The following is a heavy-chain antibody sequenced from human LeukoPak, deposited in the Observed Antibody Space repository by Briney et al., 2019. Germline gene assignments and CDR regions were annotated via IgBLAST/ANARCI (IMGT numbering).Heavy chain of an antibody. Sequence: GGSLRLSCAASGFTFSDHYLDWVRQAPGKGLEWVGRSRSKTNRYTTQYAASVKGRFTISRDDSKNSLYLQMNSLRAEDTAVYYCARDHDRYCSGGSCSEFDYWGQGTLVTVSS. J-gene: IGHJ4*02. CDR3: ARDHDRYCSGGSCSEFDY. D-gene: IGHD2-15*01. V-gene: IGHV3-72*01. CDR2: SRSKTNRYTT. CDR1: GFTFSDHY.